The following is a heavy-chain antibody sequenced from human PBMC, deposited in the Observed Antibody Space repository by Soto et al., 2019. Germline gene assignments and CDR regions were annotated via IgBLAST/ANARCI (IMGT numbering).Heavy chain of an antibody. CDR1: GYRFTNYW. D-gene: IGHD2-15*01. J-gene: IGHJ6*02. Sequence: PGESLKISCKGSGYRFTNYWIGWVRQMPGKGLEWMGIIYPGDSDTRYSPSFQGHVTISADKSISTAYLQWSSLKASDTAMYYCARLDCEDNLRLAHYYVMDVWGQGTTVIVSS. CDR3: ARLDCEDNLRLAHYYVMDV. V-gene: IGHV5-51*01. CDR2: IYPGDSDT.